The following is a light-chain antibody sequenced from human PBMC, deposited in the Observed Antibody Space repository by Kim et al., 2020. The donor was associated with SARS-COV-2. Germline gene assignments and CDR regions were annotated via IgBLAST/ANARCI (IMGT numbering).Light chain of an antibody. J-gene: IGLJ2*01. CDR2: DVI. Sequence: GRSVTSSCTGTSGDFGGYQYVAWYQQHPGKAPKLMIYDVIKRPSGVPDRFSGSKSGNTASLIVSGLQAEDEADYYCTSYGGSNNLLFGGGTQLTVL. V-gene: IGLV2-8*01. CDR3: TSYGGSNNLL. CDR1: SGDFGGYQY.